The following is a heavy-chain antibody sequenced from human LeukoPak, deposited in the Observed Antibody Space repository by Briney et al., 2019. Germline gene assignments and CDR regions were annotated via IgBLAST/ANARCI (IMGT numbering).Heavy chain of an antibody. CDR1: GGSISSGSYY. D-gene: IGHD2-21*02. CDR2: IYTSGST. CDR3: ARGVGIVVVTAISDAFDI. J-gene: IGHJ3*02. V-gene: IGHV4-61*02. Sequence: SQTLSLTCTVSGGSISSGSYYWGWIRQPAGKGLEWIGRIYTSGSTNYNPSLKSRVTISVDTSKNQFSLKLSSVTAADTAVYYCARGVGIVVVTAISDAFDIWGQGTMVTVSS.